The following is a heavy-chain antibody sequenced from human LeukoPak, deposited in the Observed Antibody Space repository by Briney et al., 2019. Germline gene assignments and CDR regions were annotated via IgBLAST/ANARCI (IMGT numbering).Heavy chain of an antibody. J-gene: IGHJ4*02. CDR3: ARERRGYYDILTGYPFRHRYFDY. V-gene: IGHV4-38-2*02. Sequence: KSSETLSLTCTVSGYSISSGYYWGWIRQPPGKGLEWIGEINHSGSTNYNPSLKSRVTISVDTSKNQFSLKLSSVTAADTAVYYCARERRGYYDILTGYPFRHRYFDYWGQGTLVTVSS. CDR2: INHSGST. CDR1: GYSISSGYY. D-gene: IGHD3-9*01.